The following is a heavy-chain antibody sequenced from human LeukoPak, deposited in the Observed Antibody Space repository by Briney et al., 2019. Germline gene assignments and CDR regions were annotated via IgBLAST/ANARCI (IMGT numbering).Heavy chain of an antibody. CDR2: INPDGNKK. D-gene: IGHD5-18*01. CDR3: ARDLAYSRLDY. V-gene: IGHV3-7*01. J-gene: IGHJ4*02. CDR1: GFTFSTYW. Sequence: GGSLRLSCAVSGFTFSTYWMSWVRQTPGKGLEWVASINPDGNKKYSADSVKGRFTISRDNAENSLYLQMNSLRVEDTAFYYCARDLAYSRLDYWGQGMLVTVSS.